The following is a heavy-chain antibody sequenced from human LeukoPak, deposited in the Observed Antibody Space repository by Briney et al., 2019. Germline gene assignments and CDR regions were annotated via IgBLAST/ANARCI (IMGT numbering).Heavy chain of an antibody. J-gene: IGHJ4*02. V-gene: IGHV3-23*01. Sequence: GGSLRLSCAASGFTFSTYAMTWVRQAPGKGLEWVSSITGSGDGTSSADSVTGRFSISRDNSKSTLYLQMNSLRVEDTAVYYCAKAGLVRGGALDSWGQGTLVTVSS. CDR3: AKAGLVRGGALDS. D-gene: IGHD4/OR15-4a*01. CDR2: ITGSGDGT. CDR1: GFTFSTYA.